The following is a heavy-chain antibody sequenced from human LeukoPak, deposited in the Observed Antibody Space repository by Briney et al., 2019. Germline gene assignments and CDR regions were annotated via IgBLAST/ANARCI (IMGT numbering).Heavy chain of an antibody. D-gene: IGHD3-22*01. CDR1: GYTFSSFS. V-gene: IGHV3-21*01. Sequence: GGSLRLSCVASGYTFSSFSINWVRQAPGRGLEWVSSISVRSNYIYYADSVRGRFSISRDDARNSLYLQMDSLRGDDTAVYYCVRLRRNYDSSGYYYYYDYWGQGTLVTVSS. J-gene: IGHJ4*02. CDR3: VRLRRNYDSSGYYYYYDY. CDR2: ISVRSNYI.